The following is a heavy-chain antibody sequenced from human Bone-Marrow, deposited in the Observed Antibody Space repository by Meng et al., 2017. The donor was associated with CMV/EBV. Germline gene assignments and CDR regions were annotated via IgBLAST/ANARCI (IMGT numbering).Heavy chain of an antibody. CDR1: GYTFNSYG. CDR2: ISGYDGRT. D-gene: IGHD3-3*01. Sequence: ASVKVSCKASGYTFNSYGISWVRQAPGQGLEWMGWISGYDGRTNYGQKLQGRVTMTTDTSTSTAYMELSSLRSEDTAVYYCAGPSLRFFRTWGQGTLVTVSS. CDR3: AGPSLRFFRT. V-gene: IGHV1-18*01. J-gene: IGHJ5*02.